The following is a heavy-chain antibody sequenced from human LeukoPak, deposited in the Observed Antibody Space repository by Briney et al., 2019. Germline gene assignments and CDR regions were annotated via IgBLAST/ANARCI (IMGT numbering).Heavy chain of an antibody. CDR1: GFSFSSYS. CDR2: INTDSSDI. CDR3: AKVTRYCSGGSCYY. J-gene: IGHJ4*02. D-gene: IGHD2-15*01. Sequence: GGSLRLSCATSGFSFSSYSMNWVRQAPGKGLEWVSSINTDSSDINHADSVKGRFTISRDNAKKSLYLQMNRLRADDTAVYYCAKVTRYCSGGSCYYWGQGTLVTVSS. V-gene: IGHV3-21*01.